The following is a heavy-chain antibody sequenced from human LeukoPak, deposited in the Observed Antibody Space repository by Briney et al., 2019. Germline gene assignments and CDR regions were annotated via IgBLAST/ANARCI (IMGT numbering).Heavy chain of an antibody. V-gene: IGHV1-2*02. CDR2: INPNSGAT. J-gene: IGHJ4*02. Sequence: ASVKVSCKPSGYTFIDYYIHGVRQAPGQGLEWMGWINPNSGATKYAQKFQGRVSMTRDTSINTASMDLTNLRSDDTAIFYCARVKKLMPEFEFWGQGTLVTVSS. D-gene: IGHD2-2*01. CDR1: GYTFIDYY. CDR3: ARVKKLMPEFEF.